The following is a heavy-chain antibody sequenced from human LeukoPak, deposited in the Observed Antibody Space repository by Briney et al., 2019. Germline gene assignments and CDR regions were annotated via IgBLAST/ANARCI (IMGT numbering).Heavy chain of an antibody. J-gene: IGHJ5*02. CDR2: IYTSGST. D-gene: IGHD6-13*01. Sequence: KSSETLSLTCTVSGGSTSSYYWSWIRQPAGKGLEGIGRIYTSGSTNYNPSLKSRVTMSVDTSKNQFSLKLSSVTAADTAVYYCARAIAAPPYNGFDPWGQGTLVTVSS. CDR1: GGSTSSYY. CDR3: ARAIAAPPYNGFDP. V-gene: IGHV4-4*07.